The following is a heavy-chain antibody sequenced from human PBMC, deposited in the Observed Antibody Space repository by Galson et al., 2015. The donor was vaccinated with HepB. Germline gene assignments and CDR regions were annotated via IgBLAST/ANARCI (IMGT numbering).Heavy chain of an antibody. J-gene: IGHJ6*02. CDR3: AKDRERSSAWYYGLDV. CDR2: ISASSSTI. CDR1: GFTFSRYN. D-gene: IGHD6-19*01. V-gene: IGHV3-48*01. Sequence: SLRLSCAASGFTFSRYNMNWVRQVPGKGLEWISYISASSSTIEYADSVKGRFTISRDNSKNTLYLQMNSLRAEDTAVYYCAKDRERSSAWYYGLDVWGQGTTVTVSS.